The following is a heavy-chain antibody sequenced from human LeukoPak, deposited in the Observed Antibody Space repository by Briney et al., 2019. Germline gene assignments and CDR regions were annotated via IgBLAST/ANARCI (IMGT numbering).Heavy chain of an antibody. J-gene: IGHJ5*02. CDR2: IKQDGSEK. D-gene: IGHD3-10*01. CDR3: AREVSLGPLWFGELLSRLYNWFDP. CDR1: GFTVSSNY. Sequence: GGSLRLSCAASGFTVSSNYMSWVRQAPGKGLEWVANIKQDGSEKYYVDSVKGRFTISRDNAKNSLYLQMNSLRAEDTAVYYCAREVSLGPLWFGELLSRLYNWFDPWGQGTLVTVSS. V-gene: IGHV3-7*01.